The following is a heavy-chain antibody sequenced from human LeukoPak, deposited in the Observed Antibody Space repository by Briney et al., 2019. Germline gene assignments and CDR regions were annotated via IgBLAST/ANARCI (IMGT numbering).Heavy chain of an antibody. CDR2: VFPGDSDT. CDR3: ARLNLTSGTYYIDY. CDR1: GYRFINYW. Sequence: PGESLKISCKGSGYRFINYWIGWVRQMPGKGLEWMGIVFPGDSDTRYSPSFQGQVTISVDKSISTAYLQWSSLKASDTAMYYCARLNLTSGTYYIDYWGQGTLVTVSS. V-gene: IGHV5-51*01. J-gene: IGHJ4*02. D-gene: IGHD3-10*01.